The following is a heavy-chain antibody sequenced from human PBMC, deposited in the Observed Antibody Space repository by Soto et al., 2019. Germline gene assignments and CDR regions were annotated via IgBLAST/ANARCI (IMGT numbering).Heavy chain of an antibody. CDR3: ARGTVVLPAAVIFNCLDP. V-gene: IGHV4-30-2*01. CDR1: GAPITLSDYS. J-gene: IGHJ5*02. CDR2: IFHGGST. Sequence: TLYRNCSISGAPITLSDYSWNWIRQPPGKGLEWIGYIFHGGSTYYNPSLRSRVTISVDRSRTQFSLKMSSVTAADTAVYYCARGTVVLPAAVIFNCLDPWGQGAPVIVYS. D-gene: IGHD2-2*01.